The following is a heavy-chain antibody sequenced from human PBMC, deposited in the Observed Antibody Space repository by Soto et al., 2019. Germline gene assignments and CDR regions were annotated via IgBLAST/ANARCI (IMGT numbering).Heavy chain of an antibody. CDR2: IYATGTT. Sequence: SETLSLTCTVSGASISGFYWSWIRKSAGKGLEWIGRIYATGTTDYNPSLKSRVMMSVDTSKKQFSLKLRSVTAADTAVYYCVRDGTKTLRDWFDPWGQGISVTVS. V-gene: IGHV4-4*07. CDR1: GASISGFY. CDR3: VRDGTKTLRDWFDP. J-gene: IGHJ5*02. D-gene: IGHD1-1*01.